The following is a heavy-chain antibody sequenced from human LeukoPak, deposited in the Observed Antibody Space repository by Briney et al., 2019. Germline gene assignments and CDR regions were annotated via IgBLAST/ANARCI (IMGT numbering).Heavy chain of an antibody. CDR2: IYDSGST. V-gene: IGHV4-59*01. CDR1: GGSISSYY. CDR3: ARRAYSSSWYVFDP. Sequence: SETLSLTCTVSGGSISSYYWSWIRQPPGKGLEWIGFIYDSGSTNYNPSLKSRVTISVDTSKNQFSLKLRSVTAADTAVYYCARRAYSSSWYVFDPWGQGTLVTVSS. D-gene: IGHD6-13*01. J-gene: IGHJ5*02.